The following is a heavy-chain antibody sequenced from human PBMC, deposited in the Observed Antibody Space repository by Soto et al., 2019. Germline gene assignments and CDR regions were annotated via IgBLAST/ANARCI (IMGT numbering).Heavy chain of an antibody. CDR1: GYTFTGYY. V-gene: IGHV1-2*04. CDR3: ARGGPYYGSGSYFSERRNWFDP. J-gene: IGHJ5*02. Sequence: ASVKVSCKASGYTFTGYYMHWVRQAPGQGLEWMGWINPNSGGTNYAQKFQGWVTMTRDTSISTAYMELSRLRSDDTAVYYCARGGPYYGSGSYFSERRNWFDPWGQGTLVTVSS. CDR2: INPNSGGT. D-gene: IGHD3-10*01.